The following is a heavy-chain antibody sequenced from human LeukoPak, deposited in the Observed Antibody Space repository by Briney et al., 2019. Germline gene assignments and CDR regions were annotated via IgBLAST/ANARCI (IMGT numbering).Heavy chain of an antibody. CDR2: ISGRGAST. Sequence: GGSLRLSCAASGFTLSSDAMRWVRQAPGKGLEWVSSISGRGASTNYADSGRGRFTISRDNSKNTLYLQMNSLRAEDTAVYYCAKGDSSGYYTAAFDYWGQGTLVTVSS. CDR3: AKGDSSGYYTAAFDY. V-gene: IGHV3-23*01. J-gene: IGHJ4*02. D-gene: IGHD3-22*01. CDR1: GFTLSSDA.